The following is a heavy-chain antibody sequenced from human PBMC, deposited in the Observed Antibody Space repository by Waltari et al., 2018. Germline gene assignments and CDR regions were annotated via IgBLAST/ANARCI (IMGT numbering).Heavy chain of an antibody. J-gene: IGHJ6*02. D-gene: IGHD3-22*01. Sequence: QVQLQESGPGLVKPSETLSLTCTVSGGSISSHYWSWIRQPPGKGLEWIGYIYYSGSTNYDPSLKSRGTISVDTSKNQFSLKLSSVTAADTAVYYCARGGPSYYDSSGQSLWDLDYYYGMDVWGQGTTVTVSS. CDR3: ARGGPSYYDSSGQSLWDLDYYYGMDV. CDR2: IYYSGST. CDR1: GGSISSHY. V-gene: IGHV4-59*11.